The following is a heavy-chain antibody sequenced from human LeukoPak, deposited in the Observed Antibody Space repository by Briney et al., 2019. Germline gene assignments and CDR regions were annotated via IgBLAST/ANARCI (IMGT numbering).Heavy chain of an antibody. Sequence: GGSLRLSCAASGFTFSSYAMTWVRQAPGKGLEWVSAISGSGDSTYYADSVKGRFTTSRDNSKNTLYLQMNSLRAEDTAVYYCAKAGQTTVVTHFDYWGQGTLVTVSS. V-gene: IGHV3-23*01. D-gene: IGHD4-23*01. CDR2: ISGSGDST. CDR1: GFTFSSYA. J-gene: IGHJ4*02. CDR3: AKAGQTTVVTHFDY.